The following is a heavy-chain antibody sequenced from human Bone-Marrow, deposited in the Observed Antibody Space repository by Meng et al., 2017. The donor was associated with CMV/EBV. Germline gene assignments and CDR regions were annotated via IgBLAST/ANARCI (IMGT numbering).Heavy chain of an antibody. Sequence: GGSLRLTCAASGFTFSTYPMIWVRHAPGKGLVWVSRINSDGSSTSYADSVKGRFTISRDNAKNTLYLQMNSLRAEDTAVYYCLAKDCSGGSCYYYYYGMDVWGQRTTVTVSS. V-gene: IGHV3-74*01. CDR3: LAKDCSGGSCYYYYYGMDV. D-gene: IGHD2-15*01. CDR2: INSDGSST. J-gene: IGHJ6*02. CDR1: GFTFSTYP.